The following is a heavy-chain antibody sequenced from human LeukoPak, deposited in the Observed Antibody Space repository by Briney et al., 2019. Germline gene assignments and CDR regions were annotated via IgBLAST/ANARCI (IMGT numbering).Heavy chain of an antibody. CDR3: ARGLGPHY. CDR1: GFXFSSYE. D-gene: IGHD3-16*01. Sequence: PGGSLRLSCGASGFXFSSYEINWVRQTPGKGLEWVSYISSSGTTIHYADSGKGRFTISRDNAKNSLYLQMNSLRVEDTAVYYCARGLGPHYWGQGTLVTVSS. J-gene: IGHJ4*02. CDR2: ISSSGTTI. V-gene: IGHV3-48*03.